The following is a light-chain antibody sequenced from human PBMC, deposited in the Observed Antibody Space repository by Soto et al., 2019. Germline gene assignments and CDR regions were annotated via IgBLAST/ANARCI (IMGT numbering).Light chain of an antibody. Sequence: EIVLTQSPGTLSLSPGERATLSCRASQSVSSSYLAWYQQKAGQAPRLLIYGASSRATGIPDRISGSGSGTDFTLTISRLEPEDFAVYYCQQYGSSPVTFGQGTKLEIK. CDR2: GAS. CDR1: QSVSSSY. J-gene: IGKJ2*01. CDR3: QQYGSSPVT. V-gene: IGKV3-20*01.